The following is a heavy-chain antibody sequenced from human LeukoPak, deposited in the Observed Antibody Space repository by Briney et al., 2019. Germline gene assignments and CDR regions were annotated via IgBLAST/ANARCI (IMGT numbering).Heavy chain of an antibody. CDR1: GFTFSSYG. CDR2: IRYDGSNK. D-gene: IGHD3-22*01. CDR3: AKDRGYYDSSGYRYFDY. Sequence: PGGSLRLSCAASGFTFSSYGMHWVRQAPGKGLEWVAFIRYDGSNKYYADSVKGRFTISRDNSKNTLYLQMNSLRAEDTAVYYCAKDRGYYDSSGYRYFDYWGQGTLVTVSS. J-gene: IGHJ4*02. V-gene: IGHV3-30*02.